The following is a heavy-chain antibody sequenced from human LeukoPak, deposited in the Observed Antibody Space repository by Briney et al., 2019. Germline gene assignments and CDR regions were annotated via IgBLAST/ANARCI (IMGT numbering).Heavy chain of an antibody. Sequence: GGSLRLSCAASGFTSSTYAMSWVRQAPGKGLEWVSGISGSGGSTYYADSVKGRFTISRDNSKNTLYLQMNSLRAEDTAVYYCAKDPGYSSFTQSAAFDIWGQGTMVTVSS. V-gene: IGHV3-23*01. J-gene: IGHJ3*02. CDR2: ISGSGGST. D-gene: IGHD6-13*01. CDR1: GFTSSTYA. CDR3: AKDPGYSSFTQSAAFDI.